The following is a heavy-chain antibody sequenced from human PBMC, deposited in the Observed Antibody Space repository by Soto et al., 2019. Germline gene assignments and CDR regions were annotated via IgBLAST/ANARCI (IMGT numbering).Heavy chain of an antibody. V-gene: IGHV3-73*01. CDR1: GFTFSAAA. J-gene: IGHJ4*02. CDR3: TASPY. Sequence: GGSLRLSCVGSGFTFSAAAIHWVRQAPGQGLEWIGRIRGKTNNYVTAFSASVEGRFTLSRDDSRNTTHLEMQSLRVEDTAVYFCTASPYWGQGTLVTVSS. CDR2: IRGKTNNYVT.